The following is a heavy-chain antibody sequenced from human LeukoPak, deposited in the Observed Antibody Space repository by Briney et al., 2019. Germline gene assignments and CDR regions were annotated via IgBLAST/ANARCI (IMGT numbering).Heavy chain of an antibody. J-gene: IGHJ6*02. CDR1: GFTFTSSA. V-gene: IGHV1-58*02. Sequence: GASVKVSCKASGFTFTSSAMQWVRQARGQRLEWIGWIVVGSGNTNYAQKFQERVTITRDMSTSTAYMELSSLRSEDTAVYYCAAGGNNYYDSGGYYPNYYYYGMDVWGQGTTVTVSS. D-gene: IGHD3-22*01. CDR2: IVVGSGNT. CDR3: AAGGNNYYDSGGYYPNYYYYGMDV.